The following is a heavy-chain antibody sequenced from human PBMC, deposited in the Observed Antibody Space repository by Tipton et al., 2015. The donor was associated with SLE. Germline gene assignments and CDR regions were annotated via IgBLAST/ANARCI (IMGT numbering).Heavy chain of an antibody. J-gene: IGHJ4*02. Sequence: SLRLSCAASGFTFSSYAMHWVRQAPGKGLEWVAVISYDGSNKYYADSVKGRFTISRGNSKNTLYLQMNSLRAEDTAVYYCARDTSIAVAGYFDYWGQGTLVTVSS. CDR2: ISYDGSNK. CDR3: ARDTSIAVAGYFDY. V-gene: IGHV3-30*04. CDR1: GFTFSSYA. D-gene: IGHD6-19*01.